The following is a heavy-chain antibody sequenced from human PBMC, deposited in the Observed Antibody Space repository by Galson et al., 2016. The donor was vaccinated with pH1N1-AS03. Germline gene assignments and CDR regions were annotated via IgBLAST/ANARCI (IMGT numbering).Heavy chain of an antibody. D-gene: IGHD5-18*01. J-gene: IGHJ6*02. CDR1: GDSITSYY. CDR2: VYYTGAT. V-gene: IGHV4-59*12. CDR3: ARDVLPYSLGLDV. Sequence: ETLSLTCTVSGDSITSYYWSWIRQPPGKGLEWIAYVYYTGATSYNPSLKSRVTISLDTSKNQFSLQLTSVTAADTAVYYCARDVLPYSLGLDVWGQGTTVTVSS.